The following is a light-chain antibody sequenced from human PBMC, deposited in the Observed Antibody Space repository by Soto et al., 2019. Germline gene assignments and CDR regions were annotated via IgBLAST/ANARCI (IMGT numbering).Light chain of an antibody. CDR1: NSDVGSRNL. CDR3: SSYAGSNLGV. Sequence: QSALTQPASVSGSPGQSITISCTGTNSDVGSRNLVSWYQQHPGIAPKLMIYEVSKRPSGVPDRFSGSKSGNTASLTVSGLQAEDEADYYCSSYAGSNLGVFGGGTKLTVL. CDR2: EVS. J-gene: IGLJ2*01. V-gene: IGLV2-8*01.